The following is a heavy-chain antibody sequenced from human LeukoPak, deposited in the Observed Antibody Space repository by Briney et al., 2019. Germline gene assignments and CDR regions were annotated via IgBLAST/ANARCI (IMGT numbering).Heavy chain of an antibody. Sequence: SETLSLTCTVSGGSISSGDYYWSWIRQPPGKGLEWIGYIYYSGSTNYNPSLKSRVTISVDTSKNQFSLKLSSVTAADTAVYYCARVNGDYSYNWFDPWGQGTLVTVSS. D-gene: IGHD4-17*01. CDR2: IYYSGST. CDR1: GGSISSGDYY. CDR3: ARVNGDYSYNWFDP. V-gene: IGHV4-61*08. J-gene: IGHJ5*02.